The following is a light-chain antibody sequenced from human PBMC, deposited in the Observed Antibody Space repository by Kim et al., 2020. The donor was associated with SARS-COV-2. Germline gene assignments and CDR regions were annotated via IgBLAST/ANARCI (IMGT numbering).Light chain of an antibody. CDR3: CSYARGDVLI. CDR1: SSDVGSDKL. V-gene: IGLV2-23*01. CDR2: DDT. Sequence: GQSITISCTGTSSDVGSDKLVSWFQQHPGSTPTLIIYDDTKRPSGISDRFSGSKSGNTASLTISGLQAEDEADYYCCSYARGDVLIFGGGTQLTVL. J-gene: IGLJ2*01.